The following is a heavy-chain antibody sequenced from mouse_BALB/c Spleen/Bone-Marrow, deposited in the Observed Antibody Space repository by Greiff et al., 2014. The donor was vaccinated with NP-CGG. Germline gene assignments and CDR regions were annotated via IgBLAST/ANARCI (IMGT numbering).Heavy chain of an antibody. V-gene: IGHV1-80*01. CDR2: IYPGDGDT. CDR1: GYAFSSYW. Sequence: QVQLQQSGAELVRPGSSVKISCKASGYAFSSYWMNWVKQRPGQGLEWTGQIYPGDGDTNYNGNFKDKATLTTDKSSTTAYMQLSSLTSEDSAVYFCARGGRLTGYYFDYWGQGTTFTVSS. J-gene: IGHJ2*01. D-gene: IGHD4-1*01. CDR3: ARGGRLTGYYFDY.